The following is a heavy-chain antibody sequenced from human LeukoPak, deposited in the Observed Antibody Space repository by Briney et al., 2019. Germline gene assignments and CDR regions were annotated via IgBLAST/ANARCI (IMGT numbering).Heavy chain of an antibody. CDR2: ISGSGTYI. J-gene: IGHJ3*02. Sequence: GGSLRLSCVASGFTFCNYNMNGVRRAAGKEGEGVSSISGSGTYIYCADSLKGRFTIPRTNASNSLNLQMHILRAEDTAAYYCARDPYCDFWSDYWTESFDTWGQGTMVTVSS. CDR1: GFTFCNYN. V-gene: IGHV3-21*01. D-gene: IGHD3-3*01. CDR3: ARDPYCDFWSDYWTESFDT.